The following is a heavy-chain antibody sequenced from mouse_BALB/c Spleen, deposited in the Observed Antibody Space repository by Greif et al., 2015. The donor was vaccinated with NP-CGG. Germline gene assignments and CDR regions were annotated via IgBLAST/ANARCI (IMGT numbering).Heavy chain of an antibody. D-gene: IGHD2-14*01. CDR1: GFNIKDYY. CDR3: NAKVRRGDAMDY. Sequence: EVQLQQSGAELVRSGASVKLSCTASGFNIKDYYMHWVKQRPEQGLEWIGWIDPENGDTEYAPKFQGKATMTADTPSNTAYLQLSSLTSEDTAVYYCNAKVRRGDAMDYWGQGTSVTVSS. CDR2: IDPENGDT. V-gene: IGHV14-4*02. J-gene: IGHJ4*01.